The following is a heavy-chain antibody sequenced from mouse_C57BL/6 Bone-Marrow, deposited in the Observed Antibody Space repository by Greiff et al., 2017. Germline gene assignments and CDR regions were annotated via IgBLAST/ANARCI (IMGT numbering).Heavy chain of an antibody. J-gene: IGHJ4*01. D-gene: IGHD2-4*01. Sequence: VMLVESGPGLVAPSQSLSITCTVSGFSLTSYGVHWVRQPPGKGLEWLVVIWSDGSTTYNSALKSRLSISKDHSNSQVFLKMNRLQTDDTAMYYWSRQGIYYDYDDYAMDYWGQGTSVTVSS. CDR3: SRQGIYYDYDDYAMDY. V-gene: IGHV2-6-1*01. CDR2: IWSDGST. CDR1: GFSLTSYG.